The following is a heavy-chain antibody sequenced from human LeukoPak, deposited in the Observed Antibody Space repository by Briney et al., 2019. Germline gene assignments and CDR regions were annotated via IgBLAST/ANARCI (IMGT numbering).Heavy chain of an antibody. CDR3: TTDLGLFY. V-gene: IGHV3-15*01. J-gene: IGHJ4*02. Sequence: GGSLRLSCSASGFSFSSLRMHWVRQAPGKGLEWVGRIKSKTDGATTDYTAPVQGRFTISRDDSENTLYLQMNSLKTEDTAVYYCTTDLGLFYWGQGTLVTVSS. CDR2: IKSKTDGATT. CDR1: GFSFSSLR.